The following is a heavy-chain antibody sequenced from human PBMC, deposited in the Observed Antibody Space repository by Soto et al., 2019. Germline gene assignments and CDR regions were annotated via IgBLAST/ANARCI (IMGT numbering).Heavy chain of an antibody. CDR2: IYYSGST. D-gene: IGHD3-10*01. J-gene: IGHJ4*02. CDR3: ASRVIWFGEFDY. CDR1: GGSISSGDYY. V-gene: IGHV4-30-4*01. Sequence: QVQLQESGPGLVKPSQTLSVTCTVSGGSISSGDYYWSWIRRPPGKGLEWIGYIYYSGSTYYNPSLKSPVTISVDTSKNQFSLKLSSVTAADTAVYYCASRVIWFGEFDYWGQGTLVTVS.